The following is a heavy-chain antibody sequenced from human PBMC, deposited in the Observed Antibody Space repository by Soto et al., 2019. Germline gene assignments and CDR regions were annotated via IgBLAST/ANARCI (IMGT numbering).Heavy chain of an antibody. J-gene: IGHJ4*02. V-gene: IGHV4-39*01. D-gene: IGHD6-13*01. Sequence: QLQLQESGPGLVKPSETLSLTCTVSGGSISSRSYYWGWIRQPPGKGLEWIGSIYYSGNAYYNPSLTARVAVSVDTSKNQFSLKVTSVTATDTAVYYCARHKDTSSRYLLPDFWGQGTLVTVSS. CDR2: IYYSGNA. CDR3: ARHKDTSSRYLLPDF. CDR1: GGSISSRSYY.